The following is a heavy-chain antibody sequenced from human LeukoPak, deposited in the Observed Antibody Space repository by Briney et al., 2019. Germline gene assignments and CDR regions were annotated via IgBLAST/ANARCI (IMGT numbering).Heavy chain of an antibody. V-gene: IGHV1-8*01. D-gene: IGHD1-26*01. Sequence: ASVKVSCKASGYTFTSHDIIWVRQATGQGLKWMGWMNPYSASTGYAQMFQDRVTMTSDTSISTAYMELSSLRSEDTAVYFCARESVKFSGTFDYWGQGTLVTVSS. J-gene: IGHJ4*02. CDR2: MNPYSAST. CDR3: ARESVKFSGTFDY. CDR1: GYTFTSHD.